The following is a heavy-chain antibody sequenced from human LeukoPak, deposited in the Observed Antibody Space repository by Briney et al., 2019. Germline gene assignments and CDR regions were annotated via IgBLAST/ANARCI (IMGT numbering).Heavy chain of an antibody. CDR1: GFTFSTYA. J-gene: IGHJ4*02. V-gene: IGHV3-33*01. CDR3: ARDLRLSSGSLLYYFDY. D-gene: IGHD3-22*01. CDR2: IWYDGSNK. Sequence: PGGSLRLSCVASGFTFSTYAMYWVRQAPGKGLEWVAVIWYDGSNKYYADSVKGRFTISRDNSKNTLSLQMNSLRAEDTAMYYCARDLRLSSGSLLYYFDYWGQGTLVTVSS.